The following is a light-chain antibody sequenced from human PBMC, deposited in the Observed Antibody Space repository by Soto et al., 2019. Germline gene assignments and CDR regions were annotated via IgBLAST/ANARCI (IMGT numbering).Light chain of an antibody. CDR1: SSDVGGYNY. J-gene: IGLJ2*01. CDR2: DVS. CDR3: SSYTSSSSYVV. V-gene: IGLV2-14*01. Sequence: QSALTQPASVSGSPGQSITISCTGTSSDVGGYNYVSWYQQHPGKAPKLMISDVSHRPSGVSNRFSGSKSGNTASLTISGLQAEDEADYYCSSYTSSSSYVVFGGGTKLTVL.